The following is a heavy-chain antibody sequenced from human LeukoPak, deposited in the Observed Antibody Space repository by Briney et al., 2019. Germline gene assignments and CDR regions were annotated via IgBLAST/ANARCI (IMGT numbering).Heavy chain of an antibody. V-gene: IGHV3-21*04. Sequence: GGSLRLSCAASGFTFSSYSMNWVRQAPGKGLEWVSSISSSSSYIYYADSVKGRFTISRDNAKNSLYLQMNSLRAEDTALYYCAKESYGSGSSSGPLDYWGQGTLVTVSS. CDR1: GFTFSSYS. CDR3: AKESYGSGSSSGPLDY. D-gene: IGHD3-10*01. CDR2: ISSSSSYI. J-gene: IGHJ4*02.